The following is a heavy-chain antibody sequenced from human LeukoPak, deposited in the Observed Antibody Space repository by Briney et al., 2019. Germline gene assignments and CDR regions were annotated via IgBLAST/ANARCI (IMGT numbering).Heavy chain of an antibody. CDR1: GYTFTSYG. CDR2: ISAYNGNT. CDR3: ARDGQKPNDFWSGYYKRANGY. J-gene: IGHJ4*02. D-gene: IGHD3-3*01. V-gene: IGHV1-18*01. Sequence: ASVKVSCKASGYTFTSYGISWVRQAPGQGLEWMGWISAYNGNTNYAQKLQGRVTMTTDTSTGTAYMELRSLRSDDTAVYYDARDGQKPNDFWSGYYKRANGYWGQGTLVTVSS.